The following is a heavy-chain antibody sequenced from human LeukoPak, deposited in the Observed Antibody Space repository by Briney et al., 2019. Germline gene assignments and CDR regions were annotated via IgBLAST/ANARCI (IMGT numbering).Heavy chain of an antibody. CDR1: GFTVSSNY. J-gene: IGHJ4*02. V-gene: IGHV3-66*01. CDR2: IYSGGST. Sequence: GGSLRLSCAASGFTVSSNYMSWVRQAPGKGLEWVSVIYSGGSTYYADSVKGRFTISRDNSKNTLYLQMNSLGAEDTAVYYCARDFSDDSSGYYGELDYWGQGTLVTVSS. CDR3: ARDFSDDSSGYYGELDY. D-gene: IGHD3-22*01.